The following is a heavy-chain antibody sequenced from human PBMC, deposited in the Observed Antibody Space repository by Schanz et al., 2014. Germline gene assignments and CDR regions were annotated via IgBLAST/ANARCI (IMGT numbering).Heavy chain of an antibody. V-gene: IGHV4-39*01. CDR2: IYYSGST. CDR1: GDSISSTSYY. Sequence: QLQMQESGPGLVKPSETLSLTCSVSGDSISSTSYYWGWIRQPPGKGLEWIGSIYYSGSTYYNASLKSRAPIPVDTSKNQFPRKLNSVTAADSAVYYCARLWGGWRIPDYWGQGTLVTVSS. D-gene: IGHD6-19*01. CDR3: ARLWGGWRIPDY. J-gene: IGHJ4*02.